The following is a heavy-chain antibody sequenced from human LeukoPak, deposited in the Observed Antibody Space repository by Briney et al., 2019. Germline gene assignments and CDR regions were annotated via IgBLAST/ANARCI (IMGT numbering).Heavy chain of an antibody. Sequence: GGFLRLSCAASGFTFSSYAMSWVRQAPGKGLEWVSAISGSSSNTYYADSVKGRFTISRDNSKNTLYLQMNSLRAEDTAVYYCAKDAAAFWSGYYPNYWYFDLWGRGTLVTVSS. J-gene: IGHJ2*01. V-gene: IGHV3-23*01. CDR2: ISGSSSNT. CDR1: GFTFSSYA. D-gene: IGHD3-3*01. CDR3: AKDAAAFWSGYYPNYWYFDL.